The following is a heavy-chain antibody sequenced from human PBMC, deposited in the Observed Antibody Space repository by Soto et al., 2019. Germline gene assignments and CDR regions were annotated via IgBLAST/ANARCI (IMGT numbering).Heavy chain of an antibody. CDR3: AHRRGGYNWDDGYFDY. D-gene: IGHD1-20*01. Sequence: QITLKESGPTLVKPTQTLTLTCTFSGFSISTSGVGVGWIRQPPGKALEWLAFTYWDDDNRYNPSLKSRLTVAKDASKSQVVLLMTSMDPGDTATYYCAHRRGGYNWDDGYFDYWGQGTLVTVSS. CDR1: GFSISTSGVG. CDR2: TYWDDDN. J-gene: IGHJ4*02. V-gene: IGHV2-5*02.